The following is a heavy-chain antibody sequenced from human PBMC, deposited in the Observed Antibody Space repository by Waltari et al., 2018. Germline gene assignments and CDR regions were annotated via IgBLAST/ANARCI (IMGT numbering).Heavy chain of an antibody. D-gene: IGHD4-17*01. V-gene: IGHV1-2*02. Sequence: QVQLVQSGAEVKKPGASVKVSCKASGYTFTGYYMHWVRQAPGQGLGWMGWINPNSGGTSDAQKFQGRVTMTRDTSISTAYMELSRLRSDDTAVYYCARKPYGTKPYDYWGQGTLVTVSS. J-gene: IGHJ4*02. CDR1: GYTFTGYY. CDR3: ARKPYGTKPYDY. CDR2: INPNSGGT.